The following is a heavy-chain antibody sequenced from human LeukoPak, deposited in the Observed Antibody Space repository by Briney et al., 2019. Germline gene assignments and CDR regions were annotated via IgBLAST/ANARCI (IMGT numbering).Heavy chain of an antibody. Sequence: GGSLRLSCAASGFTFSSYAMSWVRQAPGKGLEWVSAISGSGGSTYYADSVKGRFTISRDNSKNTLNLQMNSLRAEDTAVYYCAKDPYDILTGYYDELKEKETDYWGQGTLVTVSS. CDR1: GFTFSSYA. CDR2: ISGSGGST. V-gene: IGHV3-23*01. D-gene: IGHD3-9*01. J-gene: IGHJ4*02. CDR3: AKDPYDILTGYYDELKEKETDY.